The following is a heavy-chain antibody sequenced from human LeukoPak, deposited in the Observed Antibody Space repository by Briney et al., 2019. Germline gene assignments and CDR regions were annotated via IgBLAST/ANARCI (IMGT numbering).Heavy chain of an antibody. D-gene: IGHD5-24*01. Sequence: GGSLRLSCATSGIISNTYAMHWVRQAPGKGLEWVAVIWYDGSNKYYADSVKGRFTISRDNSKNTLYLQMNSLRAEDTAVYYCARDLEIFDYWGQGTLVTVSS. J-gene: IGHJ4*02. CDR3: ARDLEIFDY. CDR1: GIISNTYA. CDR2: IWYDGSNK. V-gene: IGHV3-33*08.